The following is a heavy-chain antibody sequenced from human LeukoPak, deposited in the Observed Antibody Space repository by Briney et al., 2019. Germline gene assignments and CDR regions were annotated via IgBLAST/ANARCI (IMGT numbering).Heavy chain of an antibody. V-gene: IGHV3-30*02. Sequence: GGSLRLSCAASGFTFSSYGMHWVRQAPGKGLEWVAFIRYDGSNKYYADSVKGRFTISRDNSKNTLYLRMNSLRADDTAMYYCAKDRGFGESELDYWGQGTLVTVSS. CDR2: IRYDGSNK. CDR3: AKDRGFGESELDY. D-gene: IGHD3-10*01. CDR1: GFTFSSYG. J-gene: IGHJ4*02.